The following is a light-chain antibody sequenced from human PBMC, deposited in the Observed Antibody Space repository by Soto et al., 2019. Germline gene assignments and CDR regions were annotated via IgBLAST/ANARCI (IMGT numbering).Light chain of an antibody. CDR2: AAS. Sequence: DIQMTQSPSSLSASVGDRVTITCRASQSISSYLNWYQQKPGKAPKLLIYAASSLQSGVPSRFSGSGSGPDFTLTISSLQPEDFATYYCQQSYSTPPWTFGQGTKVEIK. CDR3: QQSYSTPPWT. CDR1: QSISSY. J-gene: IGKJ1*01. V-gene: IGKV1-39*01.